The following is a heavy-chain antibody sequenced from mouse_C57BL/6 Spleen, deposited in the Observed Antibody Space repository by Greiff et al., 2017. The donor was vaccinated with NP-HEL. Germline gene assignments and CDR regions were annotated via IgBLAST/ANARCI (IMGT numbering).Heavy chain of an antibody. V-gene: IGHV1-82*01. CDR1: GYAFSSSW. J-gene: IGHJ2*01. Sequence: VQLKESGPELVKPGASVKISCKASGYAFSSSWMNWVKQRPGKGLEWIGRIYPGDGDTNYNGKFKGKATLTADKSSSTAYMQLSSLTSEDSAVYFCARYDFYYFDYWGQGTTLTVSS. CDR2: IYPGDGDT. CDR3: ARYDFYYFDY. D-gene: IGHD2-4*01.